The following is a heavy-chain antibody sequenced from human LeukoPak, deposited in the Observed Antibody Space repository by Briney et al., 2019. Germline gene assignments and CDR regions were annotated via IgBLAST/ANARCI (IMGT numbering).Heavy chain of an antibody. CDR1: GGSISSSSYY. V-gene: IGHV4-39*01. D-gene: IGHD6-19*01. Sequence: SETLPLTCTVSGGSISSSSYYWGWIRQPPGKGLEWIGSIYYSGSTYYNPSLKSRVTISVDTSKNQFSLKLSSVTAADTAVYYCARHPGYSSGWWWYFDYWGQGTLVTVSS. CDR3: ARHPGYSSGWWWYFDY. J-gene: IGHJ4*02. CDR2: IYYSGST.